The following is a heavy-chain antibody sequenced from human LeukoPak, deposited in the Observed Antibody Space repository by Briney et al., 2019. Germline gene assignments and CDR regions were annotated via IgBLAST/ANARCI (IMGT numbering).Heavy chain of an antibody. V-gene: IGHV3-7*03. CDR3: ARAGCSGGSCYSGGLYYYYGMDV. CDR1: GFTFSSYW. J-gene: IGHJ6*04. CDR2: IKQDGSEK. Sequence: PGGSLRLSCAASGFTFSSYWMSWVRQAPGKGLEWVANIKQDGSEKFYVDSVKGRLTISRDNAKNSLYLQMNSLRAEDTAVYYCARAGCSGGSCYSGGLYYYYGMDVWGKGTTVTVS. D-gene: IGHD2-15*01.